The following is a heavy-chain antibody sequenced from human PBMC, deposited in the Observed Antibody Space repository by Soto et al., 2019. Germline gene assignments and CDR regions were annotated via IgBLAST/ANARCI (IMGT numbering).Heavy chain of an antibody. J-gene: IGHJ4*02. CDR2: IIPLFGEA. CDR3: ARGVYSDGATDDYVNWPPLL. D-gene: IGHD1-1*01. Sequence: QVQLVQSGAEVKRPGSSVKVSCKASGGKFSTFAINWVRQAPGHGLEWMGGIIPLFGEANYARKFQGRVTLTADESTTTAFMELSRLRSDDTAVYYCARGVYSDGATDDYVNWPPLLGGQGTRITVTS. CDR1: GGKFSTFA. V-gene: IGHV1-69*01.